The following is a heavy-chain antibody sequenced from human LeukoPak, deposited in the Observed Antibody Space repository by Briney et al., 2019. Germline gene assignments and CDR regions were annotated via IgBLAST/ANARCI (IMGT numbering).Heavy chain of an antibody. CDR2: ISSNGGST. Sequence: PGGSLRLSCAASGFTFSSYAMHWVRQAPGKGLEYVSAISSNGGSTYYANSVKGRFTISRDNSKNTLYLQMGSLRAEDMAVYYCARDSYSSGWFDYWGQGTLVTVSS. J-gene: IGHJ4*02. V-gene: IGHV3-64*01. CDR3: ARDSYSSGWFDY. D-gene: IGHD6-19*01. CDR1: GFTFSSYA.